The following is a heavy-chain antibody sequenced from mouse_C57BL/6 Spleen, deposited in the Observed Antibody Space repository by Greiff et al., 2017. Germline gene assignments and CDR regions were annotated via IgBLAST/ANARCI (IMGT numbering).Heavy chain of an antibody. Sequence: QVQLQQSGAELARPGASVKLSCKASGYTFTSYGISWVKQSTGQGLEWIGEIYPRSGNTYYNEKFKGKATLTADKSSRTAYMQLRSLTSEDSAVYFSARDYDSNYYAFDYWGQGTTVTVSS. D-gene: IGHD2-4*01. J-gene: IGHJ4*01. CDR3: ARDYDSNYYAFDY. CDR1: GYTFTSYG. CDR2: IYPRSGNT. V-gene: IGHV1-81*01.